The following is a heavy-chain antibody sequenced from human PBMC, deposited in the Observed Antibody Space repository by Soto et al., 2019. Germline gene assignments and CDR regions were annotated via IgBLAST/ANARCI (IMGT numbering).Heavy chain of an antibody. V-gene: IGHV3-21*01. Sequence: EVQLVESGGGLVKPGGSLRLSCAASGFTFTRYSMNWVRQAPGKGLEWVSSISSTTNYIYYADSMKGRFTVSRDNAKNSVYLEMNSLSAEDMAVYYCARESEVLTSNFDYWGQGTLVTVSS. CDR2: ISSTTNYI. J-gene: IGHJ4*02. CDR3: ARESEVLTSNFDY. CDR1: GFTFTRYS. D-gene: IGHD7-27*01.